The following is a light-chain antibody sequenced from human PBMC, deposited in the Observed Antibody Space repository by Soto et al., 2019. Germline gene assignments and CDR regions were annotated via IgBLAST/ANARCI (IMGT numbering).Light chain of an antibody. CDR3: AAWDDSLNGPYV. Sequence: QSVLTQPPSAAGTPGQGGTISFSGSNSNIGSNTVNWYQQLPGTAPKLLIYSNNQRPSGVPDRFSGSKSGTSASLAISGLQSEDEADYYCAAWDDSLNGPYVFGTGTKVTVL. J-gene: IGLJ1*01. CDR2: SNN. V-gene: IGLV1-44*01. CDR1: NSNIGSNT.